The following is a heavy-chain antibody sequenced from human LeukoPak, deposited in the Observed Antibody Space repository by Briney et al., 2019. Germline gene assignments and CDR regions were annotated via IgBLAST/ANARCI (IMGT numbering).Heavy chain of an antibody. CDR1: GSTFGSYG. CDR2: IRYDGSNK. D-gene: IGHD5-24*01. Sequence: GSLRLSCAASGSTFGSYGMHWVRQAPGKGLEWVAFIRYDGSNKYYTDSVKGRFTISRDNSKNTLYLQMNSLRADDTAVYYCAMKAVPRPRLHDAFDFWGQGTVVSVSS. V-gene: IGHV3-30*02. J-gene: IGHJ3*01. CDR3: AMKAVPRPRLHDAFDF.